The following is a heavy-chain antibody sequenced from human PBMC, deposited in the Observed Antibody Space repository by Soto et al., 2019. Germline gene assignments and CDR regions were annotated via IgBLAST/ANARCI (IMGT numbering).Heavy chain of an antibody. V-gene: IGHV3-74*01. Sequence: GGSLRLSCAASGFTFSSYWMHWVRHAPGKGLVWVSRIISDGSSTSYADSVTGRFTISRDNAKHTLYLQMNSLRAEDTAVYYCARDPSSSPRRKPYYYYGMDVWGQGTTVTVSS. J-gene: IGHJ6*02. CDR3: ARDPSSSPRRKPYYYYGMDV. D-gene: IGHD6-6*01. CDR2: IISDGSST. CDR1: GFTFSSYW.